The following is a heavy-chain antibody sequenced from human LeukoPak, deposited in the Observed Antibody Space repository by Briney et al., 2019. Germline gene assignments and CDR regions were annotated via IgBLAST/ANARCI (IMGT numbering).Heavy chain of an antibody. CDR2: IYPGDSDT. J-gene: IGHJ4*02. Sequence: GESLKVSCKGSGYSFTSYWIGWVRQMPGKGLEWMGIIYPGDSDTRYSPSFQGQVTISADNSISTAYLQWSSLKASDTAMYYCAILHGQYYYDSSGYPYFDYWGQGTLVTVSS. CDR3: AILHGQYYYDSSGYPYFDY. D-gene: IGHD3-22*01. CDR1: GYSFTSYW. V-gene: IGHV5-51*01.